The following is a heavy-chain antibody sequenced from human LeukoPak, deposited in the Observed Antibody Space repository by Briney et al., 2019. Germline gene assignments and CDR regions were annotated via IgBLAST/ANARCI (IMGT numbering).Heavy chain of an antibody. V-gene: IGHV4-38-2*02. Sequence: ASETLSLTCTVSGYSTSSGYYWGWIRQPPGKGLEWIGSIYHSGSTYYNPSLKSRVTISVDTSKNQFSLKLSSVTAADTAVYYCAADTAMVTHDYWGQGTLVTVSS. CDR2: IYHSGST. D-gene: IGHD5-18*01. CDR3: AADTAMVTHDY. J-gene: IGHJ4*02. CDR1: GYSTSSGYY.